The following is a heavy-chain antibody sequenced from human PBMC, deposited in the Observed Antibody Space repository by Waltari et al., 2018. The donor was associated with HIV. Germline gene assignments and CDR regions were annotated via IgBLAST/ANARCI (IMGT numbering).Heavy chain of an antibody. V-gene: IGHV3-23*01. CDR3: VKEHQYSHTWYSYYGMDV. Sequence: EVQLLESGGGLVQPGGSLRLSCAACGFIFSNYAMSWVRQAPGKGVEWVSAISGSAYSTYYAESVKGRFTISRDNSKNKLYLQMNSLRAEDTAVYFCVKEHQYSHTWYSYYGMDVWGQGTTVTVSS. CDR1: GFIFSNYA. J-gene: IGHJ6*02. CDR2: ISGSAYST. D-gene: IGHD6-13*01.